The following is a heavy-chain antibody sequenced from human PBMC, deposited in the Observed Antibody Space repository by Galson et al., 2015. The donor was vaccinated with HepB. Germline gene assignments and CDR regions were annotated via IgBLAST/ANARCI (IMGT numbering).Heavy chain of an antibody. D-gene: IGHD3-3*01. V-gene: IGHV1-18*01. CDR2: ISAYNGNT. J-gene: IGHJ5*02. CDR3: ARDPTIFGVVINWFDP. CDR1: GYTFTSYG. Sequence: SVKVSCKASGYTFTSYGISWVRQAPGQGLEWMGWISAYNGNTNYAQKLQGRVTMTTDTSTSTAYMELRSLRSDDTAVYYCARDPTIFGVVINWFDPWGQGTLVTVSS.